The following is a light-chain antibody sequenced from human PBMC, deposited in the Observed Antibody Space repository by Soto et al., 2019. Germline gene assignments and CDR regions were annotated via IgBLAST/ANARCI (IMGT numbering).Light chain of an antibody. V-gene: IGKV3-11*01. Sequence: EIVLTQSPATLSLSPGERATLSCRASQSVSSYLAWYQQKPGQAPRLLIYDASNRATGIPARFSGSGSGTDFTPTISSLEPDDFAVYYCQQRSNWLTFGGGNKVESK. CDR1: QSVSSY. CDR3: QQRSNWLT. CDR2: DAS. J-gene: IGKJ4*01.